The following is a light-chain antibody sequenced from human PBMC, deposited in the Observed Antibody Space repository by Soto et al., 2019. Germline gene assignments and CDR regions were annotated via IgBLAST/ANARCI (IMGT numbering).Light chain of an antibody. CDR3: QSYDKRVTAYV. CDR2: DDN. J-gene: IGLJ1*01. V-gene: IGLV1-51*01. CDR1: SSNIGGNS. Sequence: QSVLTQPPSVSAAPGQKVTISCSGSSSNIGGNSVSWYQQLPGTAPKLLIYDDNKRPSGIPDRFSGSKSGTSATLGITGLQAEDEGHYFCQSYDKRVTAYVFGSGTKVTVL.